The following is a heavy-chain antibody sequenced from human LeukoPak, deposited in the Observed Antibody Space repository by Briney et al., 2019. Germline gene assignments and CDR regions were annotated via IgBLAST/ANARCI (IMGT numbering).Heavy chain of an antibody. CDR2: IYASGGT. CDR1: GGSISSGSYY. J-gene: IGHJ4*02. Sequence: SETLSLTCTVSGGSISSGSYYWSWIRQPAGKGLEWIGHIYASGGTKYNPSLESRVTISIDTSKNQLSLRLSSVTAADTAVYYCTREKSYGYIRADSWGQGTLVAVSS. CDR3: TREKSYGYIRADS. D-gene: IGHD3-16*01. V-gene: IGHV4-61*09.